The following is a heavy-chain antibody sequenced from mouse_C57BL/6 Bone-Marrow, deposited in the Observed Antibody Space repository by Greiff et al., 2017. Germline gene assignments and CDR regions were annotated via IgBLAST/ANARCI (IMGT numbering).Heavy chain of an antibody. CDR2: IDPSDSYT. D-gene: IGHD6-1*01. J-gene: IGHJ4*01. CDR3: ATQPFMDD. Sequence: QVQLQQPGAELVKPGASVKLSCKASGYTFTSYWMQWVKQRPGQGLEWIGEIDPSDSYTNYNQKFKGKATLTVDTSSSTAYMQLSSLTSEDSAVYYCATQPFMDDWGQGTSVTVSS. V-gene: IGHV1-50*01. CDR1: GYTFTSYW.